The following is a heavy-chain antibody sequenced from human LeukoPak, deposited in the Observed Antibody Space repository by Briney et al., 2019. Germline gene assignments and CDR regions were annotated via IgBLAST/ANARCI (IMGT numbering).Heavy chain of an antibody. CDR3: ARQGMGIAAAGTMGVDYYGMDV. Sequence: GESLKISCKGSGYSFTSYWIGWGRQMPGKGLEWMVIIYPGDSDTRYSPSFQGQVTISADKSISTAYLQWSSLKASDTAMYYCARQGMGIAAAGTMGVDYYGMDVWGQGTTVTVSS. J-gene: IGHJ6*02. CDR2: IYPGDSDT. V-gene: IGHV5-51*01. D-gene: IGHD6-13*01. CDR1: GYSFTSYW.